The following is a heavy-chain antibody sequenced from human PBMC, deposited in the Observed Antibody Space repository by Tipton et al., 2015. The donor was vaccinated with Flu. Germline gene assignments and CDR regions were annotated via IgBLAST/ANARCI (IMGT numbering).Heavy chain of an antibody. Sequence: LSLTCTVSGGSISSYYWTWIRQPPGKGLEWIGYVYNSGSTYSNPSLQSRVTLSLDTSKNQISLKLSSVTAADTAMYYCARDQTTVNKNWLDPWGQGTLVTVSS. CDR3: ARDQTTVNKNWLDP. CDR1: GGSISSYY. V-gene: IGHV4-59*01. J-gene: IGHJ5*02. D-gene: IGHD4-11*01. CDR2: VYNSGST.